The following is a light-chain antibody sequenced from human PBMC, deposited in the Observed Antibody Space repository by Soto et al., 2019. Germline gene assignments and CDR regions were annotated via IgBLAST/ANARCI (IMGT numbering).Light chain of an antibody. CDR2: DVS. J-gene: IGLJ1*01. V-gene: IGLV2-14*03. CDR1: SSDVGGYNY. Sequence: QSALTQPASVSGSPGRSITISCTGTSSDVGGYNYVSWYQQHPGKAPKLMIYDVSDRPSGISNRFSGSKSGNTASLTISGLQTEDEADYYCTSYKSGSTPYVFGTGTKVTVL. CDR3: TSYKSGSTPYV.